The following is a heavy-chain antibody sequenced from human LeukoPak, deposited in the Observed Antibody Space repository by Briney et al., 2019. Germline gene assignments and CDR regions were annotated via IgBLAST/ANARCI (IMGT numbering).Heavy chain of an antibody. Sequence: PGGSLRLSCAASGFAFDDYGMSWVRQAPGKGLEWVSGLNWNGGSTGYADSVKGRFTISRDNDKISLYLQMNSLRAEDAALYYCARDIYCGGDCYSATYYFDYWGQGTLVTVSS. CDR3: ARDIYCGGDCYSATYYFDY. CDR2: LNWNGGST. D-gene: IGHD2-21*01. V-gene: IGHV3-20*04. CDR1: GFAFDDYG. J-gene: IGHJ4*02.